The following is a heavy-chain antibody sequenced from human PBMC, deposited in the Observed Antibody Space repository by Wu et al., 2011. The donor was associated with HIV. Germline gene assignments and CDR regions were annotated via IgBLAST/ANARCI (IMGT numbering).Heavy chain of an antibody. D-gene: IGHD3-10*01. V-gene: IGHV5-51*01. J-gene: IGHJ5*02. CDR2: LSCDSDT. CDR3: ARVQRITTIRGGNGLDP. CDR1: GFSLPATG. Sequence: SLKISCKGSGFSLPATGSAGCARCPGKAWSGWDHLSCDSDTRYSPSFQGQVTISADKSISTAYLQWSSLKASDTAIYFCARVQRITTIRGGNGLDPWGQGTLVTVSS.